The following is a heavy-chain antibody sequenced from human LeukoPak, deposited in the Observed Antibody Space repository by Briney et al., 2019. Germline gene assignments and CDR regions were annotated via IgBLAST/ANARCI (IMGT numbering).Heavy chain of an antibody. V-gene: IGHV3-21*01. D-gene: IGHD1-26*01. J-gene: IGHJ6*03. CDR1: GFAFNAYT. Sequence: GGSLRLSCVGSGFAFNAYTITWVRQAPGKGLEWVSSITSTSAYRQYADSVRGRFTISRDNTKNSLYLQMNTLVAEDTSVYHCARVTAGATTLNYYYYFMDVWGKGTTVTVSS. CDR2: ITSTSAYR. CDR3: ARVTAGATTLNYYYYFMDV.